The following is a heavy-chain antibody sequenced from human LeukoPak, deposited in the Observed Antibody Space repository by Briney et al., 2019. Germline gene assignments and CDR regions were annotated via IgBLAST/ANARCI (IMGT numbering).Heavy chain of an antibody. J-gene: IGHJ5*02. CDR3: AIRSHRGGCRGNWFDP. V-gene: IGHV3-30*03. Sequence: GGSLRLSCEPSRFTFSTYGVHWVRQARGKGLKWGTFISYDGTNKYYADSVECRFPFSRQNSENTLFLPMNSLRAEDRAVYFCAIRSHRGGCRGNWFDPWGAGILVTVSS. D-gene: IGHD2-15*01. CDR1: RFTFSTYG. CDR2: ISYDGTNK.